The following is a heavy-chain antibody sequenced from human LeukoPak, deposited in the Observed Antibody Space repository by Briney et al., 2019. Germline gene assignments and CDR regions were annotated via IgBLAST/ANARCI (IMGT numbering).Heavy chain of an antibody. Sequence: GGSLRLSCAASAFTFSSYSMNWVRQAPGKGLEWVSSISGSGSYIYYADSVKGRFTISRDNAKNSLYLQMNSLRAEDTAVYYCARTDGYNAHFDYWGQGTLVTVSS. J-gene: IGHJ4*02. CDR2: ISGSGSYI. CDR1: AFTFSSYS. D-gene: IGHD5-24*01. CDR3: ARTDGYNAHFDY. V-gene: IGHV3-21*01.